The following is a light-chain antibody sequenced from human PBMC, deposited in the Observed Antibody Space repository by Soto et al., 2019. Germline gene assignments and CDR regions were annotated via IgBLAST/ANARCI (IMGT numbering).Light chain of an antibody. J-gene: IGKJ3*01. CDR3: QHFYSVPFI. V-gene: IGKV1-39*01. CDR1: QNIDNF. Sequence: DIQMTQSPSSLSASVGDRVPITCRASQNIDNFLNWYQQQPGKAPKLLINAASSVESGVPSRFSGSGSGTDFTLTISNLQHEDFATYYCQHFYSVPFIFGPGTKVDIK. CDR2: AAS.